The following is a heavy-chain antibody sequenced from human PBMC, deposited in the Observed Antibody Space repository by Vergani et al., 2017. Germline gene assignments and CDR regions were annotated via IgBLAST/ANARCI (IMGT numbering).Heavy chain of an antibody. CDR2: IWYDGSNK. D-gene: IGHD2-15*01. CDR3: AKVSCSGGSCYGSYFDY. V-gene: IGHV3-30*02. CDR1: GFTFSSYS. Sequence: VQLVESGGGLVKPGGSLRLSCAASGFTFSSYSMNWVRQAPGKGLEWVAVIWYDGSNKYYADSVKGRFTISRDNSKNTLYLQMNSLRAEDTAVYYCAKVSCSGGSCYGSYFDYWGQGTLVTVSS. J-gene: IGHJ4*02.